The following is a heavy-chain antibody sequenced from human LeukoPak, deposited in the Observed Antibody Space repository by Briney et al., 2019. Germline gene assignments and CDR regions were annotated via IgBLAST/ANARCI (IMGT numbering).Heavy chain of an antibody. J-gene: IGHJ5*02. CDR2: INPSGGST. D-gene: IGHD2-21*02. CDR3: ARVPTPLNCGGDCYPGA. CDR1: GYTFTSYY. V-gene: IGHV1-46*01. Sequence: ASVKVSCKASGYTFTSYYMHWVRQAPGQGLEWMGIINPSGGSTSYAQEFQGRVTMTRDTSTSTVYMELSSLRSEDTAVYYCARVPTPLNCGGDCYPGAWGQGTLVTVSS.